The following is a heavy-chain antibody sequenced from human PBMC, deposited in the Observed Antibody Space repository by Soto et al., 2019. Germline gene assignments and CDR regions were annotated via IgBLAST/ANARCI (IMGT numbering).Heavy chain of an antibody. CDR3: ARVGFLEWLSEVNACGP. Sequence: ASVKVSCKASGYTFTGYYMHWVRQAPGQGLEWMGWINPNSGGTNYAQKFQGRVTMTRDTSISTAHMELSRLRSDDTAASSCARVGFLEWLSEVNACGPWGQGTRVAVCS. CDR2: INPNSGGT. V-gene: IGHV1-2*02. D-gene: IGHD3-3*02. CDR1: GYTFTGYY. J-gene: IGHJ5*02.